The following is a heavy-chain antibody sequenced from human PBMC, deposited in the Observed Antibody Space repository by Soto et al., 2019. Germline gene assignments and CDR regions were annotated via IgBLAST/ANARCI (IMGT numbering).Heavy chain of an antibody. V-gene: IGHV1-69*06. CDR3: ARAEGDSNYGRLYYYYYYGMDG. J-gene: IGHJ6*02. CDR2: IIPIFGTA. Sequence: QVQLVQSGAEVKKPGSSVTVSCKASGGTFSSYAISWLRQAPGQGLEWMGGIIPIFGTANYAQKFQGRVTITAEKATSTAYLELSSLRSEDTAGYYCARAEGDSNYGRLYYYYYYGMDGWGQGTTVTVSS. CDR1: GGTFSSYA. D-gene: IGHD4-4*01.